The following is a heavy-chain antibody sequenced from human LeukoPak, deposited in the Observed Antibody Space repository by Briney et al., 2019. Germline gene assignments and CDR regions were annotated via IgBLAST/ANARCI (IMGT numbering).Heavy chain of an antibody. CDR1: GYTFTSYG. CDR2: ISAYNGNT. V-gene: IGHV1-18*01. Sequence: ASVKVSCKASGYTFTSYGISWVRQALGQGREWTGWISAYNGNTNYAQKLQGRLTMTTDTSTSTAYMELRSLRSDDTAVYYCARDRGSSWENWFDPWGQGTLVTVSS. J-gene: IGHJ5*02. D-gene: IGHD6-13*01. CDR3: ARDRGSSWENWFDP.